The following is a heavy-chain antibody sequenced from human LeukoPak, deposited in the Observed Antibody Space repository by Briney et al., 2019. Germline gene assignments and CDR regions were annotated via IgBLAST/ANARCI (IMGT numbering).Heavy chain of an antibody. V-gene: IGHV4-59*01. D-gene: IGHD4-17*01. CDR2: VYYSGST. CDR1: GASISSYY. J-gene: IGHJ6*02. Sequence: PSETLSLTCTVSGASISSYYWSWIRQPPGKGLEWIGYVYYSGSTNYNPSLKSRVTISVDTSKNQFSLKLSSVTAADTAVYYCARESRDGDYGYYYGMDVWGQGTTVTVSS. CDR3: ARESRDGDYGYYYGMDV.